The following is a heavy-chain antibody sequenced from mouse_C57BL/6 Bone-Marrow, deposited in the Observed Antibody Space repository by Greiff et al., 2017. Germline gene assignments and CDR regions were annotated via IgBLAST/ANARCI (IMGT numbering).Heavy chain of an antibody. CDR2: IYPGSGST. J-gene: IGHJ1*03. CDR1: GYTFTSYW. V-gene: IGHV1-55*01. CDR3: ARRDGYSWYFDV. D-gene: IGHD2-3*01. Sequence: QVQLQQSGAELVKPGASVKMSCKASGYTFTSYWITWVKQRPGQGLEWIGDIYPGSGSTNYNEKFKSKATLTVDTSSSTAYMQLSSLTSEDSAVYYCARRDGYSWYFDVWGTGTTVTVSS.